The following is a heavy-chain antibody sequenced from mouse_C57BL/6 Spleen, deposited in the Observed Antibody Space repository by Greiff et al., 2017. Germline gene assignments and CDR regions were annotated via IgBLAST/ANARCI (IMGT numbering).Heavy chain of an antibody. CDR2: IDPSDSYT. V-gene: IGHV1-69*01. J-gene: IGHJ1*03. CDR3: ARGVYGDWYCDV. CDR1: GYTFTSYW. D-gene: IGHD1-1*02. Sequence: QVQLQQPGAELVMPGASVKLSCKASGYTFTSYWMPWVKQRPGQGLEWIGEIDPSDSYTNYNQKFKGKSTLTVDKSSRPAYMRLSSLTSEDSTVYYGARGVYGDWYCDVWGTGTTVTVAS.